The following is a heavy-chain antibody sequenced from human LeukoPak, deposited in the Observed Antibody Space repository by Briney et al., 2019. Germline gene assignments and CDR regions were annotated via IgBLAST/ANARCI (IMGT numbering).Heavy chain of an antibody. CDR3: AAGRPYSLLDY. J-gene: IGHJ4*02. CDR1: GSSLTELP. CDR2: FDVIDAKT. D-gene: IGHD5-18*01. Sequence: ASVKVSRTVSGSSLTELPLYWVRQAPGKGLEWMGGFDVIDAKTFYAQKFQGRVTMTEDSSTDTAYMELSSLRPDDTAFYYCAAGRPYSLLDYWGQGTLLTVSS. V-gene: IGHV1-24*01.